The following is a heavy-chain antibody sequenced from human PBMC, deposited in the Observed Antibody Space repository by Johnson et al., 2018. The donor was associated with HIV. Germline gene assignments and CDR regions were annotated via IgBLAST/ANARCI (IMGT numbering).Heavy chain of an antibody. Sequence: QLVESGGGLVQPGGSLRLSCAASGFSVSNTYMNWVRQAPGKGLEWVSVMYSGGNTYYADSVRGRFTISRDNSKNTLYLQMSSLKAEDTAMYYCARDGESQQLPLGDAFDVWGQGTMVIVSS. CDR1: GFSVSNTY. CDR2: MYSGGNT. J-gene: IGHJ3*01. V-gene: IGHV3-66*01. D-gene: IGHD6-13*01. CDR3: ARDGESQQLPLGDAFDV.